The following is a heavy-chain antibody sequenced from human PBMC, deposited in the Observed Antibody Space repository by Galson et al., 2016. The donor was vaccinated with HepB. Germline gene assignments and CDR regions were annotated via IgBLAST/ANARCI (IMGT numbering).Heavy chain of an antibody. V-gene: IGHV3-64D*06. CDR3: VSDSRGPIYGVMSDLDF. CDR2: ISSSGDDT. J-gene: IGHJ4*02. Sequence: SLRLSCAVSGFIFSSFAMHWVRQAPGKGLEYVSAISSSGDDTYYSDSVRGRFIISRDNSKNTLYLQMTSLRPGDTAVYYCVSDSRGPIYGVMSDLDFWGQGTLVTVS. CDR1: GFIFSSFA. D-gene: IGHD3-3*01.